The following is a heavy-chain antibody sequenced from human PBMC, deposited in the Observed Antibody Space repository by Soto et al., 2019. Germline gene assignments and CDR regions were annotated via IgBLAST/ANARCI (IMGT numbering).Heavy chain of an antibody. CDR3: AREGGGYCSGGSCPNWFDP. V-gene: IGHV4-59*01. CDR1: GGSISSYY. D-gene: IGHD2-15*01. Sequence: SETLSLTCTVSGGSISSYYWSWIRQPPGKGLEWIGYIYYSGSTNYNPSLKSRVTISVDTSKNQFSLKLSSVTAADTAVYYCAREGGGYCSGGSCPNWFDPWGQGTLVTVS. CDR2: IYYSGST. J-gene: IGHJ5*02.